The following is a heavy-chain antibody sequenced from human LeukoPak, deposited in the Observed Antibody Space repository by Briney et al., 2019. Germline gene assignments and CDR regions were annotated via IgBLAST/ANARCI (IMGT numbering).Heavy chain of an antibody. V-gene: IGHV3-23*01. J-gene: IGHJ4*02. CDR1: GFTFSSYA. D-gene: IGHD3-9*01. CDR2: ISGSGGST. Sequence: GGSLRLSCAASGFTFSSYAMSWVRQAPGKGLEWVSAISGSGGSTYYADSVKGRFTISRDNSKNTLYLQMNSLRAGDTAVYYCAKREYYDILTGYHDYWGQGTLVTVSS. CDR3: AKREYYDILTGYHDY.